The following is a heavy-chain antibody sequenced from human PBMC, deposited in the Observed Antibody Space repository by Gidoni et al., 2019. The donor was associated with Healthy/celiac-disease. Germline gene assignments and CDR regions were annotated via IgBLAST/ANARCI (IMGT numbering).Heavy chain of an antibody. J-gene: IGHJ5*02. CDR1: GFTFSSYA. CDR2: ISYDGSNK. Sequence: QVQLVESGGGVVQPGRSLRLSCAASGFTFSSYAMHWVRQAPGKGLEWVAVISYDGSNKYYADSVKGRFTISRDNSKNTLYLQMNSLRAEDTAVYYCARDLFEDSSGSNWFDPWGQGTLVTVSS. D-gene: IGHD3-22*01. V-gene: IGHV3-30*01. CDR3: ARDLFEDSSGSNWFDP.